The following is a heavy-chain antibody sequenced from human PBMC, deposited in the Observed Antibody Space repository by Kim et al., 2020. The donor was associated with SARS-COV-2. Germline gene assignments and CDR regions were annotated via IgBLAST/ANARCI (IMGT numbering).Heavy chain of an antibody. CDR3: AKGGYSSGWFDP. D-gene: IGHD6-19*01. Sequence: SADSWTDRFTNSRDNSKNTLYLQMNSLRAEDTAVYYCAKGGYSSGWFDPWGQGTLVTVSS. J-gene: IGHJ5*02. V-gene: IGHV3-33*06.